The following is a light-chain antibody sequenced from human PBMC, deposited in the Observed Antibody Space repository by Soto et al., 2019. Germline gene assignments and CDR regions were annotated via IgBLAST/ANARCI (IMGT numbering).Light chain of an antibody. CDR3: SSYVVSYNWV. V-gene: IGLV2-8*01. CDR1: SSDVGAYDY. Sequence: QSVLTQPPSASGSPGQSVTISCTGTSSDVGAYDYVSWFQQHPGKAPKLIIYRVTKRPSGVPDRFSGSKSGNTASLTVSGLQAEDEADYFCSSYVVSYNWVFGGGTKLTVL. J-gene: IGLJ3*02. CDR2: RVT.